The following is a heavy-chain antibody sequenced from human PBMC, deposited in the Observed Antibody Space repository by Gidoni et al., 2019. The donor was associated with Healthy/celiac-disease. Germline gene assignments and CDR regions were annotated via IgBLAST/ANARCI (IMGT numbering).Heavy chain of an antibody. Sequence: EVQLVESGGVLVQPGGSLRLSCSASGFTFRSYAMHWVRQAPGKGLEYVSAISSNGGSTYYADSVKGRFTISRDNSKNTLYLQMSSLRAEDTAVYYCVNGWYYYDSSGFGHGMDVWGQGTTVTVSS. V-gene: IGHV3-64D*06. CDR1: GFTFRSYA. CDR3: VNGWYYYDSSGFGHGMDV. J-gene: IGHJ6*02. D-gene: IGHD3-22*01. CDR2: ISSNGGST.